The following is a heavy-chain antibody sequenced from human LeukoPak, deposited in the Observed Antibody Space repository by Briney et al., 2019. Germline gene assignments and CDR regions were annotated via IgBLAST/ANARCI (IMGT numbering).Heavy chain of an antibody. CDR3: AREQIFGVVIVKSYFDF. CDR1: GFTFSNYW. CDR2: IKQGGSEK. D-gene: IGHD3-3*01. Sequence: PGGSLRLSCAASGFTFSNYWMSWVRQAPWKGLEWVANIKQGGSEKYYVDSVKGRFTISRDNAKNSLYLQVDSLRAEDRAVYYCAREQIFGVVIVKSYFDFWGQGTLVTVSS. J-gene: IGHJ4*02. V-gene: IGHV3-7*01.